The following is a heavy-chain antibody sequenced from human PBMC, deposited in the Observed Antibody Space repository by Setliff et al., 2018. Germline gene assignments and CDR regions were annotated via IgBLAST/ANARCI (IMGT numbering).Heavy chain of an antibody. J-gene: IGHJ4*02. D-gene: IGHD6-6*01. Sequence: PSETLSLTCTVSGASISSGTYYWAWIRQPPGKGLEWIGRIHYRGTTYSNASLASRLTISVDTAKNQFSLKLTSVTAADTAVYYCARGRNVAARLFDSWGQGTLVTVSS. CDR1: GASISSGTYY. CDR3: ARGRNVAARLFDS. V-gene: IGHV4-39*01. CDR2: IHYRGTT.